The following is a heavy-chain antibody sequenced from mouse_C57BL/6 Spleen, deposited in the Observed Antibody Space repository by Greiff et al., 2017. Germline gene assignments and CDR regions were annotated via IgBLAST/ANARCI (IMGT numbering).Heavy chain of an antibody. Sequence: EVQLQQSGPELVKPGASVKISCKASGYSFTDYNMNWVKQSNGKSLEWIGVINPNYGTTSYNQKFKGKATLTVDKSSSTAYMQLNSLTSEDSAVYSCSLIATVVAHPDYWGQGTTLTVSS. D-gene: IGHD1-1*01. J-gene: IGHJ2*01. CDR1: GYSFTDYN. V-gene: IGHV1-39*01. CDR2: INPNYGTT. CDR3: SLIATVVAHPDY.